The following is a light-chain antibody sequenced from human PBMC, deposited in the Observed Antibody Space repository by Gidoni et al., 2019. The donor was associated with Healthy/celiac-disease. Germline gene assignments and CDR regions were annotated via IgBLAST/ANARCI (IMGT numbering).Light chain of an antibody. CDR2: AAS. CDR3: QQLNSYPIT. Sequence: DIQLNQSPSFLSASVGDRVTITCRASQGISSYLAWYQQKPGKAPKLLIYAASNLQSGVPSRFSGSGSGTEFTLTISSLQPEDFATYYCQQLNSYPITFGQGTRLEIK. J-gene: IGKJ5*01. V-gene: IGKV1-9*01. CDR1: QGISSY.